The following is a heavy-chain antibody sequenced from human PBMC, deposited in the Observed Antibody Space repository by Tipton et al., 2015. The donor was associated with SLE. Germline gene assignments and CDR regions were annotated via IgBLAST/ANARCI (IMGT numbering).Heavy chain of an antibody. Sequence: SLRLSCAASGFTFSSYGMHWVRQAPGKGLEWVSAISGSGGSTYYADSVKGRFTISRDNSKNTLYLQMNSLRAEDTAVYYCARAPVRGVTPYYFDYWGQGTLVTVSS. CDR3: ARAPVRGVTPYYFDY. CDR2: ISGSGGST. CDR1: GFTFSSYG. J-gene: IGHJ4*02. V-gene: IGHV3-23*01. D-gene: IGHD3-10*01.